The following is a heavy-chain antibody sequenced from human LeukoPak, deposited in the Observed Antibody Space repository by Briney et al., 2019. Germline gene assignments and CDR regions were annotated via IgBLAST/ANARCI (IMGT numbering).Heavy chain of an antibody. CDR3: ARDTKATMVRGTAFDI. CDR2: ISSSSSYT. Sequence: PGGSLRLSCAASGFTFSSYAMHWVRQAPGKGLEWVSYISSSSSYTNYADSVKGRFTISRDNAKNSLYLQMNSLRAEDTAVYYCARDTKATMVRGTAFDIWGQGTMVTVSS. D-gene: IGHD3-10*01. V-gene: IGHV3-21*05. CDR1: GFTFSSYA. J-gene: IGHJ3*02.